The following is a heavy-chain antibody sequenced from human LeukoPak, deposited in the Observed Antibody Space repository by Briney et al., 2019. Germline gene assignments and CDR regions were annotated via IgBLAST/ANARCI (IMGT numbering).Heavy chain of an antibody. CDR2: ISYDGSNK. V-gene: IGHV3-30*18. CDR1: GFTFSSYG. CDR3: AKDREDCSSTSCYEFDY. D-gene: IGHD2-2*01. J-gene: IGHJ4*02. Sequence: GRSLRLSCAASGFTFSSYGMHWVRQAPGKGLEWVAVISYDGSNKYYADSVKGRFTISRDNSKNTLYLQMNSLRAEDTAVYYCAKDREDCSSTSCYEFDYWGQGTLVTVSS.